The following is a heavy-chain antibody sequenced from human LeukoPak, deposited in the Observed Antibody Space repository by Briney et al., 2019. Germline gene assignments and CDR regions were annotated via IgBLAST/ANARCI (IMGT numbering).Heavy chain of an antibody. Sequence: GGSLRLSCAASGFTFSSYSMNWVRQAPGKGLEWVSSISSSSSYIYYADSVKGRFTISRDNAKNSLYLQMNSLRAEDTAVYYYARAHNWKYGTFDYWGQGTLVTVSS. CDR3: ARAHNWKYGTFDY. D-gene: IGHD1-7*01. CDR1: GFTFSSYS. CDR2: ISSSSSYI. V-gene: IGHV3-21*01. J-gene: IGHJ4*02.